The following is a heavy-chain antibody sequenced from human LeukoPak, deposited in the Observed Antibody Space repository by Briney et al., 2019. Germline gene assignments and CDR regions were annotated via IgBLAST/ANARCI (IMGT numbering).Heavy chain of an antibody. CDR1: GYRFTSYW. J-gene: IGHJ5*02. D-gene: IGHD2/OR15-2a*01. CDR3: ARQRLTMRAYAGNWFDP. Sequence: GESLKISCKGSGYRFTSYWIGWVRQMPGKGLEWMGIIYPGDSDTRYNPSFQDQVTISADKSISTAYLQWSSLKASDTAMYYCARQRLTMRAYAGNWFDPWGQGTLVTVSS. CDR2: IYPGDSDT. V-gene: IGHV5-51*01.